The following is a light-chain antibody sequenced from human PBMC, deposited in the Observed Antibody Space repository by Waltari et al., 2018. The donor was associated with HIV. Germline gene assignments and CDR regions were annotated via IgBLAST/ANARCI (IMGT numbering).Light chain of an antibody. CDR1: KLGNKY. CDR3: QAWDSSTVV. V-gene: IGLV3-1*01. CDR2: EDN. J-gene: IGLJ2*01. Sequence: SYEVTQPPSVSVSPGQTASITCSGHKLGNKYTAWYQQKPGQSPGLVIYEDNKRRSGTPERFSGSNSGDTATLTISGTQAMDEADYYGQAWDSSTVVFGGGTRLTVL.